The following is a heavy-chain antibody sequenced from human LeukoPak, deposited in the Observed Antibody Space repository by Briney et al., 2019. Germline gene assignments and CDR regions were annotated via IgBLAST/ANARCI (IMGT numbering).Heavy chain of an antibody. Sequence: PSQTLSLTCAVSGGTLTSGGYSWSWIRQSPGKALEWIGYIYYSGSAYYNPSLKSRVDISFDTSKNQFSLRMTSVTAADSAIYFCARIRISSTSQNYFDPWGQGTLVTVSS. CDR2: IYYSGSA. D-gene: IGHD2-2*01. CDR3: ARIRISSTSQNYFDP. CDR1: GGTLTSGGYS. J-gene: IGHJ5*02. V-gene: IGHV4-30-4*07.